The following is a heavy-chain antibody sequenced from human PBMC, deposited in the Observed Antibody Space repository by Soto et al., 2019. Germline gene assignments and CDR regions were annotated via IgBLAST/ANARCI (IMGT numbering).Heavy chain of an antibody. CDR1: GFTFSSYA. J-gene: IGHJ3*02. Sequence: GGSLRLSCAASGFTFSSYAMHWVRQAPGKGLEYVSAISSNGGSTYYANSVKGRFTISRDNSKNTLYLQMGSLRAEDMAVYYCARGAPALLRYFDWSPTYAFDIWGQGKMVTVSS. CDR2: ISSNGGST. V-gene: IGHV3-64*01. D-gene: IGHD3-9*01. CDR3: ARGAPALLRYFDWSPTYAFDI.